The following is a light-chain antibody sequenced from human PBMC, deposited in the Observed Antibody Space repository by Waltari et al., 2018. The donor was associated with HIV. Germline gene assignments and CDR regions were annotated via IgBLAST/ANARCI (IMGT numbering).Light chain of an antibody. Sequence: QSALTQPASVSGSPGQSITISCTGINVDVGAFKFVSWYQHHPGKAPKLIIYEVHNRPAGVSDRFSGSKSGNSASLTISGLQTADEADYYCTSYTSGSVLFGGGTNLTVL. CDR1: NVDVGAFKF. CDR2: EVH. J-gene: IGLJ2*01. V-gene: IGLV2-14*01. CDR3: TSYTSGSVL.